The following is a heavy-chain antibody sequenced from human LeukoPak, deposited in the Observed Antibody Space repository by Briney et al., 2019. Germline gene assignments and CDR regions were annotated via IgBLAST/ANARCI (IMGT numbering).Heavy chain of an antibody. CDR3: ARLFSYYYGSGSYSLDY. J-gene: IGHJ4*02. CDR1: GFTFSSYA. V-gene: IGHV3-23*01. CDR2: ISGSGGST. D-gene: IGHD3-10*01. Sequence: GGSLRLSCADSGFTFSSYAMSWVRQAPGKGLEWVSGISGSGGSTYYADSVKGRFTISRDNSKNTLHLQMNSLRSEDTAVYYCARLFSYYYGSGSYSLDYWGQGTLVTVSS.